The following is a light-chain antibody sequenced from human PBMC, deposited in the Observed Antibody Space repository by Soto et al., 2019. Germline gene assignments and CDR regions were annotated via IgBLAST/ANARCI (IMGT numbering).Light chain of an antibody. J-gene: IGLJ1*01. CDR2: EVS. Sequence: QSALTQPASVSGSPGQSITISCTGTSSDVGRYNYVSWYQHHPGKAPKLMIYEVSNRPSGVSNRFSGSKSGNTASLTISGLQAEDEADYYCSSHASSSPLVFGTGTKVTVL. V-gene: IGLV2-14*01. CDR3: SSHASSSPLV. CDR1: SSDVGRYNY.